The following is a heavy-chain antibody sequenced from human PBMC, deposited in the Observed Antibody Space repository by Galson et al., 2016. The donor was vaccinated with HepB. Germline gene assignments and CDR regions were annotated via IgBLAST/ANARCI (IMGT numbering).Heavy chain of an antibody. CDR3: ATCIHARDGMDV. CDR2: IHHNEDP. D-gene: IGHD5-18*01. CDR1: GASLNTYY. Sequence: SLTCGVYGASLNTYYWTWVRQPPGKGLEWIGEIHHNEDPSYNPSLKSRVTISMDTSKNQFSLKLTSVTAADAAIYYCATCIHARDGMDVWGQGTTVIVSS. V-gene: IGHV4-34*01. J-gene: IGHJ6*02.